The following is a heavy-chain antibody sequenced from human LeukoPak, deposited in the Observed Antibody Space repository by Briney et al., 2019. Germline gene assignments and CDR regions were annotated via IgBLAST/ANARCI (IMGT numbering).Heavy chain of an antibody. D-gene: IGHD5-24*01. CDR3: AKDRDWYYFDY. V-gene: IGHV3-30*18. CDR2: ISYDGSNK. Sequence: PSETLSLTCGVSGGSISSTNWWTWIRQAPGKGLEWVAVISYDGSNKYYADSVKGRFTISRDNSKNTLYLQMNSLRAEDTAVYYCAKDRDWYYFDYWGQGTLVTVSS. CDR1: GGSISSTN. J-gene: IGHJ4*02.